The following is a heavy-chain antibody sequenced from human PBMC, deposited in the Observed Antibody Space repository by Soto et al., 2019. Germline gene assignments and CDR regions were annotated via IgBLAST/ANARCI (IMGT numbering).Heavy chain of an antibody. CDR1: GECVCGYY. Sequence: SETLSLTCALYGECVCGYYGSGIRQPPGKGLEWIGEINHSGSTNYNPSLKSRVTISVDTSKNQFSLKLSSVTAADTAVYYCARGGVAVAGEPYYFDYWGQGTLVTVSS. V-gene: IGHV4-34*01. CDR2: INHSGST. CDR3: ARGGVAVAGEPYYFDY. J-gene: IGHJ4*02. D-gene: IGHD6-19*01.